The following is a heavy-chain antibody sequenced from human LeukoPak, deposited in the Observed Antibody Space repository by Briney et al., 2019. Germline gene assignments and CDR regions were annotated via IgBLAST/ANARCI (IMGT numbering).Heavy chain of an antibody. CDR1: GGTFSSYA. D-gene: IGHD3-3*01. CDR2: MNPNSGNT. Sequence: ASVKVSCKASGGTFSSYAINWVRQATGQGLEWMGWMNPNSGNTGYAQKFQGRVTMTRNTSISTAYMELSSLRSEDTAVYYCARGLRITIFGVVNPYGYWGREPWSPSPQ. CDR3: ARGLRITIFGVVNPYGY. V-gene: IGHV1-8*02. J-gene: IGHJ4*02.